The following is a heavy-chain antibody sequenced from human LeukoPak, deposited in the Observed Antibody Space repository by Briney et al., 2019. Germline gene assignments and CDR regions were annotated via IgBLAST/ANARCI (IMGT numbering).Heavy chain of an antibody. J-gene: IGHJ4*02. CDR1: GFTFSSYS. Sequence: GGSLRLSCAASGFTFSSYSMNWVRQAPGKGLEWVSSISSSSSYIYYADSVKGRFTIFRDNAKNSLYLQMNSLRAEDTAVYYCARDIEYSGSLYFDYWGQGTLVTVSS. V-gene: IGHV3-21*01. CDR3: ARDIEYSGSLYFDY. CDR2: ISSSSSYI. D-gene: IGHD1-26*01.